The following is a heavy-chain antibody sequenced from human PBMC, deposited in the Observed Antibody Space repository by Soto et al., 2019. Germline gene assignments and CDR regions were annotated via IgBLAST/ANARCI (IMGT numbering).Heavy chain of an antibody. V-gene: IGHV4-30-2*06. CDR2: ISHVETT. D-gene: IGHD3-3*01. CDR3: ARGGGYDSFDF. J-gene: IGHJ4*02. Sequence: SETLSLTCSVSGVTISYGGYSWSWLRQSPGKGLEWLGYISHVETTYYNPSFQSRLSLSIDRTRNQFSLSLSSMTAADKAVYYCARGGGYDSFDFWGQGIQVTVSS. CDR1: GVTISYGGYS.